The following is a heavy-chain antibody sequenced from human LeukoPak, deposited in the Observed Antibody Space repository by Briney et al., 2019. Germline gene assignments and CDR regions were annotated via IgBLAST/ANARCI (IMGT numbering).Heavy chain of an antibody. D-gene: IGHD3-10*02. J-gene: IGHJ6*04. CDR2: ISSSSTTI. Sequence: GGSLRLSCAASGFTFSSYSMMWVRQAPGKGLEWVSYISSSSTTIHYADSVKGRFTISRDNAKNSLYLQMNSLRAEDTAVYYCAELGVTMIGGVWGKGTTVTISS. CDR1: GFTFSSYS. CDR3: AELGVTMIGGV. V-gene: IGHV3-48*04.